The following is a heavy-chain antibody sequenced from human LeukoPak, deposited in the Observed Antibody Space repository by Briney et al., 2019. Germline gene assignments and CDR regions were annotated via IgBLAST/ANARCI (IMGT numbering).Heavy chain of an antibody. V-gene: IGHV3-48*02. CDR3: ARSKSSYGSSWYFDY. J-gene: IGHJ4*02. Sequence: GGSLRLSCAASGFTFSSYTMNWVRQAPGKGLEWVSYISSGSGTIYYADSVKGRFTISRDNAKNSLYLQMNSLRDDDTVVYYCARSKSSYGSSWYFDYWGQGTLVTVSS. CDR2: ISSGSGTI. D-gene: IGHD6-13*01. CDR1: GFTFSSYT.